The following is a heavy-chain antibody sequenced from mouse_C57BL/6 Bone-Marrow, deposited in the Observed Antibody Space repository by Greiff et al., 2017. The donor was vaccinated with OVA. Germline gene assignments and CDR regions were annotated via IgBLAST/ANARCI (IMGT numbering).Heavy chain of an antibody. CDR3: VRHGPYYYGSSEYYFDY. J-gene: IGHJ2*01. CDR2: IRSKSNNYAT. D-gene: IGHD1-1*01. Sequence: EVQRVESGGGLVQPKGSLKLSCAASGFSFNTYAMNWVRQAPGKGLEWVARIRSKSNNYATYYADSVKDRFTISRDDSESMLYLQMNNLKTEDTAMYYCVRHGPYYYGSSEYYFDYWGQGTTLTVSS. CDR1: GFSFNTYA. V-gene: IGHV10-1*01.